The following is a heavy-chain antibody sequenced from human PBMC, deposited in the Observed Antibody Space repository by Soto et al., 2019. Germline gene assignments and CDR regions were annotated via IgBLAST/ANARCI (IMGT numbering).Heavy chain of an antibody. V-gene: IGHV6-1*01. J-gene: IGHJ6*02. CDR2: TYYRSKWYN. Sequence: QTLSLTCAISGDSVSSNSAAWNWIRQSPSRGLEWLGRTYYRSKWYNDYAVSVKSRITINPDTSKNQFSLQLNSVTPEDTAVYYCARRMGVGYCSSTSCLWGMDVWGQGTTVTVSS. CDR1: GDSVSSNSAA. CDR3: ARRMGVGYCSSTSCLWGMDV. D-gene: IGHD2-2*01.